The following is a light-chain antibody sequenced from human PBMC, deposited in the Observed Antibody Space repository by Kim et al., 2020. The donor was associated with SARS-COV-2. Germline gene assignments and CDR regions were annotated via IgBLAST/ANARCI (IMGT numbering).Light chain of an antibody. V-gene: IGKV1-6*01. CDR2: ASS. J-gene: IGKJ1*01. Sequence: ASVGDRVTITCRASQDIRNELGWYQQKPGKAPKLLIYASSSLQSGVPLRFSGSGSGTDFTLTISSLLPEDFATYYCLQDNNYPRTFGQGTKVDIK. CDR1: QDIRNE. CDR3: LQDNNYPRT.